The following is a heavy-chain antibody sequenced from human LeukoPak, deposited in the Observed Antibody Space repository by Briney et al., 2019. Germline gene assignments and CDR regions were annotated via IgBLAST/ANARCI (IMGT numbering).Heavy chain of an antibody. D-gene: IGHD2-15*01. CDR1: GGSISSYY. CDR3: ARAVPHSGYCSGGSCYLPDGMVV. V-gene: IGHV4-59*01. J-gene: IGHJ6*02. CDR2: IYYSGST. Sequence: SETLSLTCTVSGGSISSYYWSWIRQPPGKGLEWIGYIYYSGSTNYNPSLKSRVTISVDTSKNQFSLKLSSATAADTAVYYCARAVPHSGYCSGGSCYLPDGMVVWGQGTTVTVSS.